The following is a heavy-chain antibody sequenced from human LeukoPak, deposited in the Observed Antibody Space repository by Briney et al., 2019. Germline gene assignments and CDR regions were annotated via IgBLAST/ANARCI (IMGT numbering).Heavy chain of an antibody. Sequence: ASVKVSCKVSGYTLTELSMHWVRQAPGKGLEWMGGFDPEDGETIYAQKFQGRATMTEDTSTDTAYMELSSLRSEDTAVYYCATDLRGSYKYYIDYWGQGTLVTVSS. J-gene: IGHJ4*02. CDR3: ATDLRGSYKYYIDY. CDR2: FDPEDGET. CDR1: GYTLTELS. V-gene: IGHV1-24*01. D-gene: IGHD1-26*01.